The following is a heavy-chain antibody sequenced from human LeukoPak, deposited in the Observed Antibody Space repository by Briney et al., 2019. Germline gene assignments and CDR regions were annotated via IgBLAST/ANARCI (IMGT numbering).Heavy chain of an antibody. D-gene: IGHD2-15*01. J-gene: IGHJ4*02. Sequence: GGSLRLSCAASGFTFSSYAMSWVRQAPGKGLEWVSSISSSSSYIYYADSVKGRFTISRDNAKKSLYLQMNSLRAEDTAVHYCARDRESYCSGGRCSNFDYWAQGTLVTVSS. CDR2: ISSSSSYI. V-gene: IGHV3-21*01. CDR1: GFTFSSYA. CDR3: ARDRESYCSGGRCSNFDY.